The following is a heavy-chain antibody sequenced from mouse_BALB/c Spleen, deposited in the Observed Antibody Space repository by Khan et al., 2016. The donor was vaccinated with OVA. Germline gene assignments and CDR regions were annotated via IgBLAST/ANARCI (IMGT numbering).Heavy chain of an antibody. CDR1: GYSITSGYA. V-gene: IGHV3-2*02. D-gene: IGHD1-1*01. CDR3: AKGNYNGYYFDD. Sequence: EVQLVETGPGLVKPSQSLSLTCTVTGYSITSGYAWNWIRQFPGNKLEWMGYISYSGGTSYNPSLKSRISITRDTSKNQFFLQLNSVTTEDTASNCCAKGNYNGYYFDDWGQGTPLTGSS. J-gene: IGHJ2*01. CDR2: ISYSGGT.